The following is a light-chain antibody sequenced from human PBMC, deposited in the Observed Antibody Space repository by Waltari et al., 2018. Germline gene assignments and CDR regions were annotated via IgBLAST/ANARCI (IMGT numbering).Light chain of an antibody. CDR2: SAS. J-gene: IGKJ2*01. Sequence: ETTMTQSPATLSVSPGARVTLSCRASRSVGSSLAWYQQIPGQPPRLLIHSASTGATGLPASFSGSGSGTDFTLTISSLQSEDFAVYYCQQYYNWPYTFGQGTKLDIK. CDR1: RSVGSS. V-gene: IGKV3-15*01. CDR3: QQYYNWPYT.